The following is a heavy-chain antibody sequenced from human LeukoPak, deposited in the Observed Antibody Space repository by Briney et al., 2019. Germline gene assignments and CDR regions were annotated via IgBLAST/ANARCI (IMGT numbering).Heavy chain of an antibody. CDR2: IKQDESEK. CDR1: GFTFSNYW. D-gene: IGHD6-13*01. CDR3: GKYSSSWSPDY. J-gene: IGHJ4*02. Sequence: PGGSLRLSCAASGFTFSNYWMSWVRQPPGKGLEWEANIKQDESEKYYVDSVKGRFTISRDNAKNELYLQMSNLRAEDTAVYYCGKYSSSWSPDYWGQGTLVTVSS. V-gene: IGHV3-7*02.